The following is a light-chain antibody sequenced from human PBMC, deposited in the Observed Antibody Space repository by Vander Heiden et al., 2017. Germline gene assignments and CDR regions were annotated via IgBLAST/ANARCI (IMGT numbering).Light chain of an antibody. Sequence: DIVMTQSPATLSVSPGERATLSCRASQSVSSNLAWYQQKPGQAPRLPIYGASTRATGIPARFSGSGSGTEFTLTISSLQSEDFAVYYCQQYNNWPPMYTFGQGTKLEIK. J-gene: IGKJ2*01. CDR3: QQYNNWPPMYT. V-gene: IGKV3-15*01. CDR2: GAS. CDR1: QSVSSN.